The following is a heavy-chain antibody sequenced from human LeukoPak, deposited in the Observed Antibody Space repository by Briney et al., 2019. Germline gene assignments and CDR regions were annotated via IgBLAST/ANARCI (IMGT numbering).Heavy chain of an antibody. V-gene: IGHV3-53*01. CDR2: IYSGGST. Sequence: PGGSLRLSCAASGFTVSSNYMSWVRQAPGKGLEWVSVIYSGGSTYYADSVKGRFTISRDNSKNTLYLQMNSLRAEDTAVYYCARVFDYGDYGYYFDYWGQGTLVTVSS. CDR1: GFTVSSNY. J-gene: IGHJ4*02. CDR3: ARVFDYGDYGYYFDY. D-gene: IGHD4-17*01.